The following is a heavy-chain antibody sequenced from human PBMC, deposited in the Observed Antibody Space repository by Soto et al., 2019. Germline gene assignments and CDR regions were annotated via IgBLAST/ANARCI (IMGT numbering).Heavy chain of an antibody. CDR3: ARDYKVRGVTLNWFDP. CDR2: IIPIFGTA. CDR1: GGTFSSYA. J-gene: IGHJ5*02. V-gene: IGHV1-69*13. Sequence: ASVKVSCKASGGTFSSYAISWVRQAPGQGLEWMGGIIPIFGTANYAQKFQGRVTITADESTSTAYMELSSLRSEDTAVYYCARDYKVRGVTLNWFDPWGQGTLVTSPQ. D-gene: IGHD3-10*01.